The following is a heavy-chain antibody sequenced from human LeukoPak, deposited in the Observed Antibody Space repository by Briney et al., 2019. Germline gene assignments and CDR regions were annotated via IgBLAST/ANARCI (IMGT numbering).Heavy chain of an antibody. Sequence: ASVNVSFKASGYTFTSYGISWVRQAPGQGLEWMGWISAYNGNTNHAQKRQGRITIITKTFTRTAYIELRRLRSDDTAVYYCARGSSSWFDYWGQGNLVTVSS. CDR3: ARGSSSWFDY. V-gene: IGHV1-18*01. CDR1: GYTFTSYG. D-gene: IGHD6-13*01. J-gene: IGHJ4*02. CDR2: ISAYNGNT.